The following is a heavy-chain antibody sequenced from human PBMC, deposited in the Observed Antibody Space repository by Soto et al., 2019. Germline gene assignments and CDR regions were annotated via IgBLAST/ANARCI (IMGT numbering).Heavy chain of an antibody. Sequence: DVQLVESGGGLVQPGGSLRLSCAASGFTFRSYNMNWVRQAPGKGLDWVSYISSSSSTIYYADSVKGRFTISRDNAKNSLYLQMNSLRDDATAMYYCARGGTIAVTTIGDYWGQGTLVTVSS. CDR1: GFTFRSYN. CDR3: ARGGTIAVTTIGDY. CDR2: ISSSSSTI. D-gene: IGHD5-12*01. J-gene: IGHJ4*01. V-gene: IGHV3-48*02.